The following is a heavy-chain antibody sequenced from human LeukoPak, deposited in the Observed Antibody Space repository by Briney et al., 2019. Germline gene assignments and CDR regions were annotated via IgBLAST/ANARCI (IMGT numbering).Heavy chain of an antibody. V-gene: IGHV4-39*07. Sequence: PSETLSLTCTVSGGSISSSSYYWGWIRQPPGKGLEWIGSIYYSGSTYYNPSLKSRVTISVDTSKNQFSLKLSSVTAADTAVYYCARDKYAYYMDVWGKGTTVTISS. CDR3: ARDKYAYYMDV. CDR1: GGSISSSSYY. CDR2: IYYSGST. J-gene: IGHJ6*03.